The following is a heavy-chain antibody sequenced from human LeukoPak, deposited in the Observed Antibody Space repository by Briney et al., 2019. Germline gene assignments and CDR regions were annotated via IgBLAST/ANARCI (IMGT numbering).Heavy chain of an antibody. D-gene: IGHD6-19*01. CDR2: ISSSGSNT. Sequence: GGSLRLSCAASGFTFSNYAMTWVRQGPGKGLEWVSSISSSGSNTYYADSVKGRFTISRDNAKNSLYLQMNSLRAEDTAVYYCARVIARGWYYFDYWGQGTLVTVSS. J-gene: IGHJ4*02. CDR3: ARVIARGWYYFDY. CDR1: GFTFSNYA. V-gene: IGHV3-21*01.